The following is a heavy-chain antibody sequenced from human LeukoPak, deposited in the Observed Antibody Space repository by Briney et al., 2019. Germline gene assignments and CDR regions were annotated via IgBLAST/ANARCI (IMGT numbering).Heavy chain of an antibody. CDR3: AGGIGVANGIRGFQY. J-gene: IGHJ4*02. D-gene: IGHD6-19*01. CDR1: GFTFSSYV. Sequence: GGSLRLSCAASGFTFSSYVMNSVRQPPGKGLECVSTISGGRTYYADAVKGRSTISGDNSKNTVDLQLNSLRVEDTAIYYCAGGIGVANGIRGFQYWGQGILVTVSS. V-gene: IGHV3-23*01. CDR2: ISGGRT.